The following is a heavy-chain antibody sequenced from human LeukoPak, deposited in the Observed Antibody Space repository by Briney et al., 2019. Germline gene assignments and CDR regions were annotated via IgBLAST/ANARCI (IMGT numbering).Heavy chain of an antibody. V-gene: IGHV3-23*01. CDR2: ISGSGGST. CDR3: AKDLERQLVQSFDY. CDR1: GFTFSSYA. D-gene: IGHD6-13*01. J-gene: IGHJ4*02. Sequence: PGRSLRLSCAASGFTFSSYAMSWVRQAPGKGLEWVSAISGSGGSTYYADSVKGRFTISRDNSKNTLYLQMNSLRAEDTAVYYCAKDLERQLVQSFDYWGQGTLVTVSS.